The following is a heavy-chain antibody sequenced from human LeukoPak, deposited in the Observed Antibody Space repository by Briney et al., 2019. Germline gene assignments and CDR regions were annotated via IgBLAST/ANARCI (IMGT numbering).Heavy chain of an antibody. J-gene: IGHJ4*02. D-gene: IGHD6-13*01. CDR2: ISGSSDST. Sequence: GGSLRLSCAASGFTFSSYAMTWVRQAPGKGLEWVSAISGSSDSTYYADSVKGRFTISRDNSRSTLYLQMNSLRAEDTAVYYCARDRRGIAAAGFDYWGQGTLVTVSS. CDR1: GFTFSSYA. V-gene: IGHV3-23*01. CDR3: ARDRRGIAAAGFDY.